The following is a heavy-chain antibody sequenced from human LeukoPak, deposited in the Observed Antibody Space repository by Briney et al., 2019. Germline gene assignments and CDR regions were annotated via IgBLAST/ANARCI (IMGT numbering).Heavy chain of an antibody. CDR3: ARDPYSNYFDY. J-gene: IGHJ4*02. CDR1: GYTFTGYY. D-gene: IGHD5-18*01. CDR2: INPNTGGI. V-gene: IGHV1-2*02. Sequence: ASMKVSCKSSGYTFTGYYMHWVRRAPGQGLEWMGWINPNTGGINYAQKFQGRVTMTRNTSISAAYMELSRLRSDDTAVYYCARDPYSNYFDYWGQGTLVTVSS.